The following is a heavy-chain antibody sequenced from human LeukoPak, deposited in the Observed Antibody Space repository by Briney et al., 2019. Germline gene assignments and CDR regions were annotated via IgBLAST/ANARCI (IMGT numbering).Heavy chain of an antibody. CDR2: IYPGDSDT. CDR1: GYSFTSYW. J-gene: IGHJ4*02. CDR3: ARRIVDYYDSSGYSWDY. V-gene: IGHV5-51*01. Sequence: GESLQISFQGSGYSFTSYWIGWVRQMPGKGLEWMGIIYPGDSDTRYSPSFQGQVTISADKSISTAYLQWSSLKASDTAMYYCARRIVDYYDSSGYSWDYWGQGTLVTVSS. D-gene: IGHD3-22*01.